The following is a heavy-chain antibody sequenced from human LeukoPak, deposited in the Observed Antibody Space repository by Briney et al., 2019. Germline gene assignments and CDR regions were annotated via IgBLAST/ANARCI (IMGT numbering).Heavy chain of an antibody. Sequence: GGSLRLSCAASGFTFSSYGLSWVRQAPGKGLEWVSSISSGSTYISYADSLKGRFTISRDNAKNSLYLQMNSLRAEDTAVYYCARDPSGAAAGFFDYWGQGTLVTVSS. CDR1: GFTFSSYG. V-gene: IGHV3-21*01. CDR2: ISSGSTYI. D-gene: IGHD6-13*01. CDR3: ARDPSGAAAGFFDY. J-gene: IGHJ4*02.